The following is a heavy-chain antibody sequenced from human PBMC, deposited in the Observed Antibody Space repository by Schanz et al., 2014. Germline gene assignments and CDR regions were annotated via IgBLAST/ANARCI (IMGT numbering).Heavy chain of an antibody. V-gene: IGHV3-23*01. Sequence: EVQLLESGGGLVQPGGSLRLSCAASGFTFRGYAISWVRQAPRRGLVWVLFISGSGGNTYYGDAERCRFTISRANSKTTVYLRRNSLRVEDTTVYYWAKDAEDTAIMTDYFDYWGQGPLVTVSS. CDR1: GFTFRGYA. CDR3: AKDAEDTAIMTDYFDY. J-gene: IGHJ4*02. D-gene: IGHD5-18*01. CDR2: ISGSGGNT.